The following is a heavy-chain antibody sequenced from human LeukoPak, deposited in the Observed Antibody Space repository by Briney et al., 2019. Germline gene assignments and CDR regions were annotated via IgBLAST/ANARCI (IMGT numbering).Heavy chain of an antibody. Sequence: GGSLRLSCAGSGFTFSNFWMTWVRQAPGKGLEWVANIKQDGTEESYVDSVKGRFTISRDNARNSLFLQVDSLRVGDTAVYYCARTQSNRETASYYRYNYIEIRGKGTTVTVSS. D-gene: IGHD1-14*01. CDR2: IKQDGTEE. J-gene: IGHJ6*03. V-gene: IGHV3-7*01. CDR1: GFTFSNFW. CDR3: ARTQSNRETASYYRYNYIEI.